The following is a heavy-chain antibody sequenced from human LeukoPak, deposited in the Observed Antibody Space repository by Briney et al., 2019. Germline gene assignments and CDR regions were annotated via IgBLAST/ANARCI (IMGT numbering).Heavy chain of an antibody. V-gene: IGHV3-23*01. J-gene: IGHJ6*03. CDR3: AKGSESGYSYGYSYYYYMDV. Sequence: GGSLRLSCAASGFTFSSYAMSWVRQAPGKGLEWVSAISGSGGSTYYADSVKGRFTISRDNSKNTLYLQMNSLRAEDTAVYYCAKGSESGYSYGYSYYYYMDVWGKGTTVTVSS. CDR1: GFTFSSYA. CDR2: ISGSGGST. D-gene: IGHD5-18*01.